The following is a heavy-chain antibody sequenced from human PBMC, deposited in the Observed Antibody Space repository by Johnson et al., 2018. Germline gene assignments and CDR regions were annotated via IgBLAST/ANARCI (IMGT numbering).Heavy chain of an antibody. V-gene: IGHV4-59*01. J-gene: IGHJ6*02. D-gene: IGHD2-15*01. Sequence: QVQLQESGPGLVKPSETLSLTCTVSGGSISSYYWSWIRQPPGKGLEWIGYIYYSGSTNYNPSLKSRVTISVDTSKNHFSLKVSSVTAADTAVYYCAGLIVAPGYYYYGRDVWGQGTTVTVSS. CDR1: GGSISSYY. CDR2: IYYSGST. CDR3: AGLIVAPGYYYYGRDV.